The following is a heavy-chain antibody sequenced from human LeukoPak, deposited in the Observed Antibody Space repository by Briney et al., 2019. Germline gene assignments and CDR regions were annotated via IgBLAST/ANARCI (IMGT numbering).Heavy chain of an antibody. CDR1: GFTFSSYG. V-gene: IGHV3-30*18. CDR2: ISYDGSNK. CDR3: AKEDDFWSGYPLGY. D-gene: IGHD3-3*01. Sequence: GGSLRLSCAASGFTFSSYGMHWVRQAPGKGLEWVAVISYDGSNKYYADSVKGRFTISRDNSKNTLYLQMNSLRAEDTAVYYCAKEDDFWSGYPLGYWGQGTLVTVSS. J-gene: IGHJ4*02.